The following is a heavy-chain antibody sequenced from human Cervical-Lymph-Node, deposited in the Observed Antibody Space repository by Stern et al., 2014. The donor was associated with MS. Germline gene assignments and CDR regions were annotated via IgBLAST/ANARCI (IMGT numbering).Heavy chain of an antibody. CDR2: FAPEDGET. CDR3: ATHTYSGNYYLDH. CDR1: GHTLTDLS. Sequence: GAEVKKPGASVKVSCKVSGHTLTDLSIQWVRQAPGKGLEWMGGFAPEDGETIYAQNFQGRVTMTEEPSTDTAYMELSSLRSDDTAVYYCATHTYSGNYYLDHWGQGTLLTVSS. D-gene: IGHD5-12*01. V-gene: IGHV1-24*01. J-gene: IGHJ4*02.